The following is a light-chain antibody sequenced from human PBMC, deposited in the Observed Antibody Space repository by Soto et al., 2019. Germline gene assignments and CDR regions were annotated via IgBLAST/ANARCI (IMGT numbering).Light chain of an antibody. CDR3: QSYDSSLTNAV. V-gene: IGLV2-18*02. CDR2: EAS. CDR1: STDFVSYNR. J-gene: IGLJ2*01. Sequence: QSALTQPPSVSGSPGQSVTISCTGTSTDFVSYNRVSWYQQPPGTAPKLIIYEASNRPSGVPDRFSGSKSGNTASLTISGLQAADEADYYCQSYDSSLTNAVFGGGTKLTVL.